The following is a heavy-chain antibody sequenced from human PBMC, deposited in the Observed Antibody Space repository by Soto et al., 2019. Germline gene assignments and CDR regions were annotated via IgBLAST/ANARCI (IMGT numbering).Heavy chain of an antibody. V-gene: IGHV3-23*01. CDR2: ISGSGGST. D-gene: IGHD5-12*01. CDR3: ALRGYSGYDSTATRRLLDY. CDR1: GFTFSSYA. Sequence: GGSLRLSCAASGFTFSSYAMSWVRQAPGKGLEWVSAISGSGGSTYYADSVKGRFTISRHNSKNTLFLQMNSLRTEDTAVYYCALRGYSGYDSTATRRLLDYWGQGTLVTVSS. J-gene: IGHJ4*02.